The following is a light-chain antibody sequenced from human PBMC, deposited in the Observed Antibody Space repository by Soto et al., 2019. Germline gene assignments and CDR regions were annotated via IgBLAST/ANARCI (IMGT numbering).Light chain of an antibody. J-gene: IGLJ1*01. CDR1: SSDVGTYTL. Sequence: QSALTQPASVSGSPGQSITISCTGTSSDVGTYTLVSWYQQHPGKAPKLVIYEVNKRPAGVSKRFSGSKSGDTASLTISGLQAEDEADYYCSSYAGPITVYVFGTGTKLTVL. V-gene: IGLV2-23*02. CDR2: EVN. CDR3: SSYAGPITVYV.